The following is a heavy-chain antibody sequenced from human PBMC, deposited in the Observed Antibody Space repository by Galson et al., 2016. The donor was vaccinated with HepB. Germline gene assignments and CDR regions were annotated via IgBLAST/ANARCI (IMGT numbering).Heavy chain of an antibody. Sequence: SETLSLTCTIYGGSFSGYYWTWIRQSPGKGLEWIGEVNYRGTTNYNTSRKSRVTISGDMSKNQFSLKLSSVTAADTAVYYCARLSRDYCSSTSCYTAPWFDPWGQGTLVTVSS. J-gene: IGHJ5*02. CDR2: VNYRGTT. V-gene: IGHV4-34*01. D-gene: IGHD2-2*02. CDR3: ARLSRDYCSSTSCYTAPWFDP. CDR1: GGSFSGYY.